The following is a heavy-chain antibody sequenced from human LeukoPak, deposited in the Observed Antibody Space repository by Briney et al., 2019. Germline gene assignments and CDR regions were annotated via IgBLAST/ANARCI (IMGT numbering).Heavy chain of an antibody. D-gene: IGHD3-22*01. CDR3: GHDSSGYYGHGGYMDV. CDR2: IYFSGST. CDR1: GGSVSSYY. J-gene: IGHJ6*03. V-gene: IGHV4-59*02. Sequence: SQTLSLTCTVSGGSVSSYYWSWIRQPPGKGLEWIGYIYFSGSTNYNPSLKSRVAISVDTSNNQFSLKLSSVTTADTAVYYCGHDSSGYYGHGGYMDVWGKGTTVTVSS.